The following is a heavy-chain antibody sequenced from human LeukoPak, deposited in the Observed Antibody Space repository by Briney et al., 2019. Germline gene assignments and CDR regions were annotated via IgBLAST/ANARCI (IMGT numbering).Heavy chain of an antibody. CDR2: ISDIGSI. J-gene: IGHJ4*02. D-gene: IGHD4-17*01. CDR1: GGSISSYY. V-gene: IGHV4-59*08. Sequence: SETLSLTCTVSGGSISSYYWSWIRQPPGKGLEWIAYISDIGSINYNPSLKSRVTISLDTSKNQFSLTLTSVTAADTSVYYCARRRGDGDYRPDDWGQGTLVTVSS. CDR3: ARRRGDGDYRPDD.